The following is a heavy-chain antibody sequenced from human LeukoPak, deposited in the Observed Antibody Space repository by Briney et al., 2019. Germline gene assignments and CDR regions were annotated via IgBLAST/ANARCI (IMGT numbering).Heavy chain of an antibody. CDR1: GFIFSNSA. J-gene: IGHJ4*02. CDR2: INNDGSYI. V-gene: IGHV3-21*01. D-gene: IGHD2/OR15-2a*01. Sequence: GGSLRLSCAASGFIFSNSAMNWVRQAPGKGLEWVSSINNDGSYIYYAGSVKGRFTISRDNAKNSLYLRLNSLRVEDTAVYYCARDPTHYLLYGYFDYWGQGTLVTVSS. CDR3: ARDPTHYLLYGYFDY.